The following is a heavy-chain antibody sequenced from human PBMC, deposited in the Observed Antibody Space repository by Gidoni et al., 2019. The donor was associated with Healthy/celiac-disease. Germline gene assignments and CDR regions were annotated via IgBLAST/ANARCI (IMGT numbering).Heavy chain of an antibody. D-gene: IGHD2-8*01. V-gene: IGHV6-1*01. CDR3: ARGAHVPYHIVPALNWFDP. CDR1: GDSVSSNSSS. Sequence: QVQLQQSGPGLVKPSQTLSLTFSISGDSVSSNSSSSNWIRQSPSRGLEWLGRTYYRSKWYNDYAVSVKSRITINPDTSKNQFSLQLNSVTPEDTAVYYCARGAHVPYHIVPALNWFDPWGQGTLVTVSS. J-gene: IGHJ5*02. CDR2: TYYRSKWYN.